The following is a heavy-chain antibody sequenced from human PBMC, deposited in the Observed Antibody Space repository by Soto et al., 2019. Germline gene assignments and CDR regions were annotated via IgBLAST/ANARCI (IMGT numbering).Heavy chain of an antibody. CDR3: ARVAYYYDSSGYSYFDY. Sequence: SETLSLTCTVSGGSVSSGSYYWSWIRQPPGKGLEWIGYIYYSGSTNYNPSLKSRVTISVDTSKNQFSLKLSSVTAADTAVYYCARVAYYYDSSGYSYFDYWGQGTLVTVSS. V-gene: IGHV4-61*01. J-gene: IGHJ4*02. D-gene: IGHD3-22*01. CDR2: IYYSGST. CDR1: GGSVSSGSYY.